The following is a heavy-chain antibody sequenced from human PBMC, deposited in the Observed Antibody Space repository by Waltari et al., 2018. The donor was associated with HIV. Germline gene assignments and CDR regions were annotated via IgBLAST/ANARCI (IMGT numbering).Heavy chain of an antibody. CDR3: ARGTTLGNGIFDS. V-gene: IGHV4-30-4*08. CDR2: ISYSGNT. Sequence: QVQLQESGPGLVKTSQTLSLTCTVSGGSFSAVNSYWSWIRQRPGKGLEWVGYISYSGNTDYNPSLESRLTISVDSHKNHFSLRLSSMTAADTAVYYCARGTTLGNGIFDSWGQGTPVTVSS. CDR1: GGSFSAVNSY. J-gene: IGHJ4*02. D-gene: IGHD3-16*01.